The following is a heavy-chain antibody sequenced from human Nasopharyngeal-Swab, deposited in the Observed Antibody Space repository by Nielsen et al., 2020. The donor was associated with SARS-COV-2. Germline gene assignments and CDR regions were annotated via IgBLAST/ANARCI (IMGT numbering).Heavy chain of an antibody. V-gene: IGHV3-7*04. CDR2: VKQDGSAI. D-gene: IGHD7-27*01. J-gene: IGHJ4*02. CDR3: AREDWGKLDY. Sequence: GESLKISCAASGFTFSSYWMNWVRLTPMKRLEWVATVKQDGSAIYHVDSLKGRFTISRDNAKNSLYLQMNSLRAGDTAVYCCAREDWGKLDYWGQGTLVTVSS. CDR1: GFTFSSYW.